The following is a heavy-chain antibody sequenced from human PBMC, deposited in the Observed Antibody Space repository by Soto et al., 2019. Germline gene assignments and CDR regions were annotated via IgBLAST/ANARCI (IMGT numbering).Heavy chain of an antibody. CDR1: GGSISSDSFY. J-gene: IGHJ6*02. CDR2: IYYSGDT. Sequence: LSLTCTVSGGSISSDSFYWAWIRQPPGKGLEWIGIIYYSGDTYYNPSLAGRLTMSVDTSNQFSLTLRSVTAADTALYYCARNQPQRYCSGGTCRPAYGMDVWGQGTTVTAP. CDR3: ARNQPQRYCSGGTCRPAYGMDV. V-gene: IGHV4-39*01. D-gene: IGHD2-15*01.